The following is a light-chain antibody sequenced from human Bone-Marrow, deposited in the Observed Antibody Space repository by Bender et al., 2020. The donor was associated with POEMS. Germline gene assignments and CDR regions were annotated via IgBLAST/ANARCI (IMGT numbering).Light chain of an antibody. J-gene: IGLJ3*02. CDR2: HVT. CDR1: SSDIGRYNY. V-gene: IGLV2-14*03. CDR3: SASKNNDILL. Sequence: QSALSQPASVSGSPGQSITITCSGTSSDIGRYNYVSWYQHVPGKVPKLLIYHVTNRPSGVSHRFSGSKSGDTASLAISGLQTDDEAIYYCSASKNNDILLFGGGTTLTVL.